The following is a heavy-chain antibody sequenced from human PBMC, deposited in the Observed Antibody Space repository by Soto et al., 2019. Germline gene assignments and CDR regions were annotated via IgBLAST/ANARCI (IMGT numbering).Heavy chain of an antibody. CDR2: IKIKSDGETA. J-gene: IGHJ4*02. D-gene: IGHD5-18*01. Sequence: PGGSLRLACAASGLTFSNVWMTWVRQAPGKGLEWVGRIKIKSDGETADVSAPVKARFTISRDDSKNTVFLEMNSLKSEDTALYYCAITAMINRDSSTSFDYWGRGTQVTVSS. CDR1: GLTFSNVW. CDR3: AITAMINRDSSTSFDY. V-gene: IGHV3-15*01.